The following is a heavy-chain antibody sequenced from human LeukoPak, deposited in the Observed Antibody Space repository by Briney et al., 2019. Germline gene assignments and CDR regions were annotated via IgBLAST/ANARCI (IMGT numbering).Heavy chain of an antibody. CDR3: ARDPVRRDSY. Sequence: PGGSLRLSCAASGFTFSSYAMHWVRQAPGKGLEWVAVISYDGSNKYYADSVKGRFTISRDNSKNTLYLQMNSLRAEDTAVYYCARDPVRRDSYWGQGTLVTVSS. D-gene: IGHD3-10*01. V-gene: IGHV3-30-3*01. CDR1: GFTFSSYA. J-gene: IGHJ4*02. CDR2: ISYDGSNK.